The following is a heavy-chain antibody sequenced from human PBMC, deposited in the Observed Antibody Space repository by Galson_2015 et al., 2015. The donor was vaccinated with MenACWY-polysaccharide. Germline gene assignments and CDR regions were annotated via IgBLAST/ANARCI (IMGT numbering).Heavy chain of an antibody. CDR2: IRSKANSYAT. V-gene: IGHV3-73*01. CDR3: TGYNPYGMDV. Sequence: SLRLSCAASGFTFSSYGMHWVRQASGKGLEWVGRIRSKANSYATAYAASVKGRFTISRDDSKNTAYLQMNSLKTEDTAVYYCTGYNPYGMDVWGQGTTVTVSS. D-gene: IGHD5-24*01. CDR1: GFTFSSYG. J-gene: IGHJ6*02.